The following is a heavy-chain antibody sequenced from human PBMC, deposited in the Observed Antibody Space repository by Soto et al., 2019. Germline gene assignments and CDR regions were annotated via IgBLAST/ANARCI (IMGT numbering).Heavy chain of an antibody. CDR3: ARSTYYYDSSAYDLIDY. D-gene: IGHD3-22*01. CDR2: IYYSGST. J-gene: IGHJ4*02. V-gene: IGHV4-59*01. Sequence: PSETLSLTCTVSGGSISSYYWSWIRQPPGRGLEWIGYIYYSGSTNYNPSLKSRVTISVDTSKNQFSLKLSSVTAADTAVYYCARSTYYYDSSAYDLIDYWGQGTLVTVSS. CDR1: GGSISSYY.